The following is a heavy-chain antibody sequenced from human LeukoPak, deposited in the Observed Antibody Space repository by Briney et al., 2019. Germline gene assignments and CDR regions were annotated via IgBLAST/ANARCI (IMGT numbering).Heavy chain of an antibody. J-gene: IGHJ4*02. V-gene: IGHV4-34*01. CDR1: GGSFSGYY. Sequence: SETLSLTCAVYGGSFSGYYWSWIRHPPGKGLEWIGEINHSGSTNYNPSLKSRVTISVDTSKNQFSLKLSSVTAADTAVYYCARGPTTDIVVVPAAREFDYWGQGTLVTVPS. CDR2: INHSGST. D-gene: IGHD2-2*01. CDR3: ARGPTTDIVVVPAAREFDY.